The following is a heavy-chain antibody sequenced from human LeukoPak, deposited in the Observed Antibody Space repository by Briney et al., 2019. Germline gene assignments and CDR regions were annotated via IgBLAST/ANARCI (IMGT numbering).Heavy chain of an antibody. Sequence: GGSLRLSCAASGFTFTIFGLNWVRQAPGKGPEWVSYIDARSGITYYADSVQGRFTISRDNAKNSLYLQMNSLRAEDTAVYYCARIRGLLRFLESYAFDIWGQGTMVTVSS. D-gene: IGHD3-3*01. CDR2: IDARSGIT. V-gene: IGHV3-48*04. J-gene: IGHJ3*02. CDR1: GFTFTIFG. CDR3: ARIRGLLRFLESYAFDI.